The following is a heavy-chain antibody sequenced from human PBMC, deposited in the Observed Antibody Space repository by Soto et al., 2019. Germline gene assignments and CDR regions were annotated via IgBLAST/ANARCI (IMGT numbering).Heavy chain of an antibody. D-gene: IGHD3-3*01. Sequence: QVQLVESGGGVVQPGRSLRLSCAASGFTFSSYGMHWVRQAPGKGLEWVAVISYDGSNKCYADSVKGRFTISRDNSKNTLYMQMNSLRAEDTAVYYCAKEVWRGPMDVWGQGTTVTVSS. CDR1: GFTFSSYG. J-gene: IGHJ6*02. CDR2: ISYDGSNK. CDR3: AKEVWRGPMDV. V-gene: IGHV3-30*18.